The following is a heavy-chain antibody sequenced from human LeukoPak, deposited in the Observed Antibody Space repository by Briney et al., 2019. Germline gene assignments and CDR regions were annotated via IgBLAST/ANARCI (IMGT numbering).Heavy chain of an antibody. CDR3: ARDPLGYCSSTSCRGFDY. V-gene: IGHV1-2*02. CDR2: INPNSGGT. J-gene: IGHJ4*02. Sequence: ASVKVSCKASGYTFTGYYMHWVRQAPGQGLEWMGWINPNSGGTNYAQKFQGRVTMTRDTSISTAYMELSRLRSDDTAVYYCARDPLGYCSSTSCRGFDYWGQGTLVTVSS. D-gene: IGHD2-2*01. CDR1: GYTFTGYY.